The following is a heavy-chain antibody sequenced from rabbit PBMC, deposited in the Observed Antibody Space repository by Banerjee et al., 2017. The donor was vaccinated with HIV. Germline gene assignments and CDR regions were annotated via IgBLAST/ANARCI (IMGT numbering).Heavy chain of an antibody. D-gene: IGHD8-1*01. V-gene: IGHV1S40*01. CDR2: ISAGTSGST. J-gene: IGHJ4*01. CDR1: GFSFSSSYY. CDR3: ARDDAGSSYSYYFNL. Sequence: QSLEESGGDLVKPGASLTLTCTASGFSFSSSYYMCWVRQAPGKGLEWIACISAGTSGSTYYASWAKGRFTISKTSSTTVTLQMTSLTAADTATYFCARDDAGSSYSYYFNLWGPGTLVTVS.